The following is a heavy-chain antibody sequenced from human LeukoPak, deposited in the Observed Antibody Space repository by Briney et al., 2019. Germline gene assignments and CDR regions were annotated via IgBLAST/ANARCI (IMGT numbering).Heavy chain of an antibody. CDR1: GFTFSSYA. CDR3: AKDGDHCSSTSCHVGAFDI. V-gene: IGHV3-23*01. Sequence: SGGSLRLSCAASGFTFSSYAMSWVRQAPGKGLEWVSAISGSGGSTYYADSVKGRFTISRDNSKNTLYLQMNSLRAEDTAVYYCAKDGDHCSSTSCHVGAFDIWGQGTMVTASS. J-gene: IGHJ3*02. CDR2: ISGSGGST. D-gene: IGHD2-2*01.